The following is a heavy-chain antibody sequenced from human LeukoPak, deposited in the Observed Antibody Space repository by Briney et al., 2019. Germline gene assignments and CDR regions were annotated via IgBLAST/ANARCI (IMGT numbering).Heavy chain of an antibody. Sequence: GGSLRLSCAASGFTFNNYWMHWVRQAPGKGLVWVSRSNSDGSSTSYADSVKGRFTVSRDNSKNTLYLQMNSLRAEDTAVYYCARRDGDNDRGFDYWGQGTLVTVSS. CDR1: GFTFNNYW. CDR3: ARRDGDNDRGFDY. J-gene: IGHJ4*02. CDR2: SNSDGSST. D-gene: IGHD4-23*01. V-gene: IGHV3-74*01.